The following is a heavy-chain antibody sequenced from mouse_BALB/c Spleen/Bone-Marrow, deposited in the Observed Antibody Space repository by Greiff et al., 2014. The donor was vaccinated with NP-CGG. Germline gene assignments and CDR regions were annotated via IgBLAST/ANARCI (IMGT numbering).Heavy chain of an antibody. CDR2: IDPENGNT. CDR1: GFNIKDYY. D-gene: IGHD4-1*01. V-gene: IGHV14-1*02. J-gene: IGHJ4*01. CDR3: ARCNWDEYYAMDY. Sequence: VQLQQPGAELVRPGALVKLSCEASGFNIKDYYMHWVKQRPEQGLEWIGWIDPENGNTIYDPKFQGKASITADTSSNTAYLQFSSLTSEDTAVYYCARCNWDEYYAMDYWGQGTSVTVSS.